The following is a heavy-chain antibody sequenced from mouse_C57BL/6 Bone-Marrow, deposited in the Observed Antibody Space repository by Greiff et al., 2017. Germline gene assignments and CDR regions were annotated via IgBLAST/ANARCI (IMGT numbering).Heavy chain of an antibody. J-gene: IGHJ1*03. V-gene: IGHV3-8*01. CDR1: GYPPTRDS. Sequence: LPEFGPRLAKPSPTLSLPCSFTGYPPTRDSLNWIRKLPGKKLWYMGYLNNSGSTYYNPSLKSRISITRDTSRNQYYLQLNSVTTDDTATYYCARYHYGNYDWYFDVWGTGTAVTVSS. CDR3: ARYHYGNYDWYFDV. CDR2: LNNSGST. D-gene: IGHD2-1*01.